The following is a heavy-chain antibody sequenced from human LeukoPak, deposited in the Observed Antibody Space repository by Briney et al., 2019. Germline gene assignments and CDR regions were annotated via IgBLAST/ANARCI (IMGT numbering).Heavy chain of an antibody. CDR3: ASTIGSSSWSAHNWFDP. CDR2: IIPIFGTA. Sequence: SMKVSCKASGGTFSSYAISWVRQAPGQGLEWMGGIIPIFGTANYAQKFQGRVTITADESTSTAYMELSSLRSEDTAVYYCASTIGSSSWSAHNWFDPWGQGTLVTVSS. D-gene: IGHD6-13*01. CDR1: GGTFSSYA. V-gene: IGHV1-69*13. J-gene: IGHJ5*02.